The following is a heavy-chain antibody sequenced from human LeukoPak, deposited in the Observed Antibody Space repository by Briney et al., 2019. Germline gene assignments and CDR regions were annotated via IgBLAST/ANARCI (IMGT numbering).Heavy chain of an antibody. CDR2: IIGSGEST. CDR1: GFTFNKYA. Sequence: GGSLRLSCAASGFTFNKYAMSWVRQAPGKGLEWVSAIIGSGESTYYADSVKGRLTISRDNSKNTLYLQMSSLRAEDTAVYYCARDPNGDHLGAFAQWGQGTLVIVSS. V-gene: IGHV3-23*01. J-gene: IGHJ3*01. D-gene: IGHD2-8*01. CDR3: ARDPNGDHLGAFAQ.